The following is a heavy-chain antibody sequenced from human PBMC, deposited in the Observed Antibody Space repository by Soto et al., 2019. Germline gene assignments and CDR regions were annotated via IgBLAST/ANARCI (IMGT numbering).Heavy chain of an antibody. Sequence: PGGSLRLSCAVSGFPLEKYGMNWVRQAPGKGLEWVSSISFSGDYIYYADSVKGRFTISRDNARNSLYLQMNRLGVDDTALYFFARATSTTNHDYWGQGAALPVSS. CDR1: GFPLEKYG. J-gene: IGHJ4*02. CDR2: ISFSGDYI. V-gene: IGHV3-21*01. CDR3: ARATSTTNHDY. D-gene: IGHD1-26*01.